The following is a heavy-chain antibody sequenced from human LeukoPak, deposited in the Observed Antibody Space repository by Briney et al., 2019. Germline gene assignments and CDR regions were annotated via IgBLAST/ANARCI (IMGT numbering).Heavy chain of an antibody. V-gene: IGHV3-9*01. Sequence: GRSLRLSCAASGFTFADYAMHWVRQAPGKGLEWGSGISWNSGSIGYADSVKGRFTISRDNAKNSLYLQMNSLRAEDPALYYCAKAYYYDSSGYLDYWGQGTLVTVSS. CDR2: ISWNSGSI. J-gene: IGHJ4*02. CDR3: AKAYYYDSSGYLDY. D-gene: IGHD3-22*01. CDR1: GFTFADYA.